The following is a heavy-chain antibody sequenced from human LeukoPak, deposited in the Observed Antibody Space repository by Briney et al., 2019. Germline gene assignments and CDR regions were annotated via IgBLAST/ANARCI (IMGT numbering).Heavy chain of an antibody. D-gene: IGHD5-24*01. V-gene: IGHV3-30*01. Sequence: GRSLRLSCAASGFTFSSYAMHWVRQAPGKGLECVAVISYDGSNKYYADSVKGRFTISRDNSKNTLYLQMNSLRAEDTAVYYCARDRRWLQLGGVDYWGQGTLVTVSS. CDR2: ISYDGSNK. CDR1: GFTFSSYA. CDR3: ARDRRWLQLGGVDY. J-gene: IGHJ4*02.